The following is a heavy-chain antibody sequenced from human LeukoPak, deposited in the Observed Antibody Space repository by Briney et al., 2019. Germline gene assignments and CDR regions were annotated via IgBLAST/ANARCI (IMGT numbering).Heavy chain of an antibody. D-gene: IGHD6-19*01. V-gene: IGHV3-7*01. CDR1: GFTFSRYW. CDR2: IKEDGSEK. Sequence: GGSLRLSCAASGFTFSRYWISWVRQAPGKGLEWVANIKEDGSEKDFVDSVKGRLSISRDNAENSVYLQVHSLRAEDTAVYYCASGGGWVFFNWGQGTLVTVSS. CDR3: ASGGGWVFFN. J-gene: IGHJ4*02.